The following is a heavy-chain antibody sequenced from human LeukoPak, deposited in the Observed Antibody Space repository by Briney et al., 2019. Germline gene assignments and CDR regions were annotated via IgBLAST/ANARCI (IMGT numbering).Heavy chain of an antibody. CDR2: ISSNGGNT. Sequence: GGSLRLSCSASGFTFSSYAMHWVRQAPGKGLEYVSAISSNGGNTYYADSVKGRFTISRDNSKNTLYLQMNSLRAEDTAVYYCTKGTIWLPFDYWGQGTLVTVSS. D-gene: IGHD5-18*01. CDR3: TKGTIWLPFDY. V-gene: IGHV3-64*04. CDR1: GFTFSSYA. J-gene: IGHJ4*02.